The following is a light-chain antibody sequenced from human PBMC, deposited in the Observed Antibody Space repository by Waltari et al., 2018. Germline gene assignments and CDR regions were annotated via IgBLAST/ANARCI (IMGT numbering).Light chain of an antibody. CDR1: QSLVHSNGNTY. J-gene: IGKJ3*01. CDR2: EVS. CDR3: GQGTHLPFT. Sequence: DVVMTQSPLSLPITPGQPASISCRSSQSLVHSNGNTYLSWYQQKAGQPPRRLVYEVSNQDSGVPDRFSGSVAGTDFTLKISRVEAEDVGVYYCGQGTHLPFTFGPGTKLDIK. V-gene: IGKV2-30*02.